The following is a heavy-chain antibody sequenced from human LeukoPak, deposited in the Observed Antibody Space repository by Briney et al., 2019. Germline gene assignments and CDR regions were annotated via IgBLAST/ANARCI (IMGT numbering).Heavy chain of an antibody. CDR1: GGTFSSYA. J-gene: IGHJ6*02. V-gene: IGHV1-69*01. CDR3: ARVPPDIVVVPAAIDGYYYGMDV. D-gene: IGHD2-2*01. CDR2: IIPIFGTA. Sequence: SVKVSCKASGGTFSSYAISWVRQAPGQGLEWMGGIIPIFGTANYAQKFQGRVTITADESTSTAYMELSSLRSEDTAVYYCARVPPDIVVVPAAIDGYYYGMDVWGQGTTVTVSS.